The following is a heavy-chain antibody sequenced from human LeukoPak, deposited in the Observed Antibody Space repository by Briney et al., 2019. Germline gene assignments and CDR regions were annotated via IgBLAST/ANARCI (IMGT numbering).Heavy chain of an antibody. J-gene: IGHJ4*02. CDR3: VGSGWQVYFDY. Sequence: GGSLRLSCAASGFTFSTSWMTWVRQAPGKGLEWVANIKQDGSENYYVDSVKGRFTISRDNDKNSVYLQMNSLRVEDTAVYYCVGSGWQVYFDYWGQGTLVTVSS. CDR2: IKQDGSEN. V-gene: IGHV3-7*01. D-gene: IGHD6-19*01. CDR1: GFTFSTSW.